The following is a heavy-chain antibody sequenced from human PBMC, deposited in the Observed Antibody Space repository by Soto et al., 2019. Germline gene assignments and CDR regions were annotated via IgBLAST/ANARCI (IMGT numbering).Heavy chain of an antibody. CDR3: ARLEGLATISYYFDF. V-gene: IGHV4-39*01. CDR1: GDSINSDKYY. D-gene: IGHD3-9*01. J-gene: IGHJ4*02. Sequence: PSETLSLTCSVSGDSINSDKYYWGWIRHPPGKGLEWIGSIYYRGNTYYNPSLQTRVTISLDKSKSQFSLKLNSVTAADSAVYFCARLEGLATISYYFDFWGQGAQVTVSS. CDR2: IYYRGNT.